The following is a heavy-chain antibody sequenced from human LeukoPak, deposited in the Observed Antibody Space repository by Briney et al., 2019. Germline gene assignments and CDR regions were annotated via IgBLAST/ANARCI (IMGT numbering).Heavy chain of an antibody. CDR2: IYTSGST. Sequence: SETLSLTCAVSGYSINSGYYWSWIRQPAGKGLEWIGRIYTSGSTNYNPSLKSRVTMSVDTSKNQFSLKLSSVTAADTAVYYCARDGAYYDSSGSAPFDYWGQGTLVTVSS. D-gene: IGHD3-22*01. V-gene: IGHV4-4*07. CDR3: ARDGAYYDSSGSAPFDY. J-gene: IGHJ4*02. CDR1: GYSINSGYY.